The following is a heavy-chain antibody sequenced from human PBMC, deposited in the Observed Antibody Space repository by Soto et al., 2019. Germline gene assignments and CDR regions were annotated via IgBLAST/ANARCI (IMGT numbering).Heavy chain of an antibody. CDR3: ARESEDLTSNFDY. V-gene: IGHV3-21*01. J-gene: IGHJ4*02. CDR2: ISSTTNYI. CDR1: GFTFTRYS. Sequence: GGSLRLSCAASGFTFTRYSMKWVRQAPGKGLEWVSSISSTTNYIYYADSMKGRFTVSRDNAKNSVYLEMNSLSAEDTAVYYCARESEDLTSNFDYWGQGTLVTVSS.